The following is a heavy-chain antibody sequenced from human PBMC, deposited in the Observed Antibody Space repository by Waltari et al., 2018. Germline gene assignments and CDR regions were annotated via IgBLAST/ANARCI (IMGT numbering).Heavy chain of an antibody. J-gene: IGHJ4*02. CDR3: ARSSAGMPRWLGDY. D-gene: IGHD5-12*01. CDR2: IYYSGYT. Sequence: QVQLKESGPGLVKPSETLSLTCSVSGDSMSSHYWTWIRQPPGKGLEWIGYIYYSGYTKYNPSLKSRVTISADTSRNQFYLRLTSVAATDTAVYYCARSSAGMPRWLGDYWGQGILVTVSS. V-gene: IGHV4-59*08. CDR1: GDSMSSHY.